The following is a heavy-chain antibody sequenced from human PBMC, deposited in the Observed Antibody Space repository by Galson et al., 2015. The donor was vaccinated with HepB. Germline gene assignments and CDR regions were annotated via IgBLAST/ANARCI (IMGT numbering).Heavy chain of an antibody. Sequence: SLRLSCAASGFTFSSYAMHWVRQAPGKGLEWVAVISYDGSNKYYADSVKGRFTISRDNSKNTLYLQMNSLRAEDTAVYYCARTSGRGAYYYYYYMDVWGKGTTVTVSS. J-gene: IGHJ6*03. V-gene: IGHV3-30-3*01. CDR3: ARTSGRGAYYYYYYMDV. CDR2: ISYDGSNK. D-gene: IGHD1-26*01. CDR1: GFTFSSYA.